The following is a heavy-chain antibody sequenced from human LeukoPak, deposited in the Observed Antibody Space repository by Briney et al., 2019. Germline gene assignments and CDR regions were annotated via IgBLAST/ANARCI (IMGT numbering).Heavy chain of an antibody. Sequence: ASVKVSCKASGYTFTGYYMHWVRQAPGQGLEWMGWINPNSGGTNYAQKFQGRVTMTTDTSTSTAYMELRSLRSDDTAVYYCARVQFQTTVTTIGDDAFDIWGQGTMVTVSS. J-gene: IGHJ3*02. CDR3: ARVQFQTTVTTIGDDAFDI. CDR2: INPNSGGT. CDR1: GYTFTGYY. V-gene: IGHV1-2*02. D-gene: IGHD4-11*01.